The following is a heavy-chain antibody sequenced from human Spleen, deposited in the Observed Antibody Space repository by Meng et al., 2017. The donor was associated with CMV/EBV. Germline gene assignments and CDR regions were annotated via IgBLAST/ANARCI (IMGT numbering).Heavy chain of an antibody. CDR2: IGTSGSVV. Sequence: GESLKISCAASGFIFSSAWMSWVRQAPGKGLEWLSYIGTSGSVVNYADSVRGRFTVSRDNANNLMYMHMKRLRGDDTAVYYCVRALATTVPPIWGQGALVTVSS. CDR3: VRALATTVPPI. V-gene: IGHV3-48*04. D-gene: IGHD4-17*01. J-gene: IGHJ4*02. CDR1: GFIFSSAW.